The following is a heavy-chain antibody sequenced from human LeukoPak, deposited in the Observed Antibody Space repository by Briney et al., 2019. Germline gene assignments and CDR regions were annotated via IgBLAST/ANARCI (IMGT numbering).Heavy chain of an antibody. J-gene: IGHJ4*02. CDR2: FSATGGST. CDR1: GFTFSSYA. CDR3: ARGLLSMYYFDC. V-gene: IGHV3-23*01. Sequence: QPGGSLRLSCAASGFTFSSYAMSWVRQAPGKGLEWVSSFSATGGSTYYADSVKGRFTISRDNSKNTLYLQMNSLRAEDTAVYYCARGLLSMYYFDCGGQGTLVTVSS. D-gene: IGHD2/OR15-2a*01.